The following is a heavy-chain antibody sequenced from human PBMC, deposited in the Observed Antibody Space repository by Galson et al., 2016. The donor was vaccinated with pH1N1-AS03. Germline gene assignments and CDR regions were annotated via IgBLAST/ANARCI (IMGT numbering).Heavy chain of an antibody. CDR1: GGSISSGYYY. CDR3: ARAEFRNDEGVFDI. J-gene: IGHJ3*02. CDR2: LFSSGST. V-gene: IGHV4-61*09. D-gene: IGHD1-1*01. Sequence: LSLTCTVSGGSISSGYYYWTWIRQPAGKGLEWIGHLFSSGSTNYNPSLKSRVTISVDPSKNQFSLKLNSVTAADAAVYYCARAEFRNDEGVFDIWGQGTMLTVSS.